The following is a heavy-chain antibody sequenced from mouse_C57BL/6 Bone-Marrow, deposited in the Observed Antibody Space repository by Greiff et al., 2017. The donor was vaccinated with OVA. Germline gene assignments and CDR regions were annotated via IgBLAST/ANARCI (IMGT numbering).Heavy chain of an antibody. CDR1: GYSITSGYY. V-gene: IGHV3-6*01. Sequence: EVHLVESGPGLVKPSQSLSLTCSVTGYSITSGYYWNWIRQFPGNKLEWMGYISYDGSNNYNPSLKNRISITRDTSKNQFFLKLNSVTTEDTATYYCARDLVYWGQGTTLTVSS. J-gene: IGHJ2*01. CDR3: ARDLVY. CDR2: ISYDGSN.